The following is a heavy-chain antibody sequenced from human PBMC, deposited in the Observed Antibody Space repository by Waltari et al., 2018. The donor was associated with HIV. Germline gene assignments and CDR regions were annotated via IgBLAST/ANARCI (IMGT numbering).Heavy chain of an antibody. D-gene: IGHD3-10*01. Sequence: QVQLVESGGGVVQPGKSLRLYCAASGFPFGVYAMHWVRRAPGKGLEWLEVIACGGRTKSFADSVTGRFTVSRDNSKNTLFLQMSSLKAEDSGVYYCARPRYASGSAMFYGMDVWGQGTTVTVSS. CDR1: GFPFGVYA. CDR2: IACGGRTK. CDR3: ARPRYASGSAMFYGMDV. J-gene: IGHJ6*02. V-gene: IGHV3-30*14.